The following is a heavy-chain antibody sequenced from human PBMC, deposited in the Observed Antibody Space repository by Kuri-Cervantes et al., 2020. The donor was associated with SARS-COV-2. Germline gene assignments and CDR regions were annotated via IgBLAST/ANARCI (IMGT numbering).Heavy chain of an antibody. Sequence: GESLKISCAASGFTFSSYAMHWVRQAPGKGLEWVAVISYDGSNKYYADSVKGRFTISRDNSKNTLYLQMSSLRAEDTAVYYCARVNFRRRITMMVVVPVGWFDPWGQGTLVTVSS. D-gene: IGHD3-22*01. V-gene: IGHV3-30*14. CDR1: GFTFSSYA. CDR3: ARVNFRRRITMMVVVPVGWFDP. J-gene: IGHJ5*02. CDR2: ISYDGSNK.